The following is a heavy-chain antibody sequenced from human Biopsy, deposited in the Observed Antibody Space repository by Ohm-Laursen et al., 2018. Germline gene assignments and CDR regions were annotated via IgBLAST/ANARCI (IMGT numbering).Heavy chain of an antibody. CDR2: ISHSGST. CDR3: AGATSVTSLYDP. D-gene: IGHD2-15*01. Sequence: SQTLSLTCTVSGATISSAAYHRSSIRQLPGKGLEWIGYISHSGSTSYNPSLRSLVTISTDTTTNQSFLKVRSVTAADTAMYYCAGATSVTSLYDPWGQGILVTVSS. CDR1: GATISSAAYH. V-gene: IGHV4-31*01. J-gene: IGHJ5*02.